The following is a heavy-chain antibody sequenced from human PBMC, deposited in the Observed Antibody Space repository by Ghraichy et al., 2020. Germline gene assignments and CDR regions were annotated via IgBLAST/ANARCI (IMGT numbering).Heavy chain of an antibody. Sequence: GGSLRLSCAPSGFTFSSYWMSWVRQAPGKGLEWVAKIKQDGSEKYYVDSVKGRFTISRDNAKNSLYLQMNSLRAEDTAVYYCARDGLGYCSSISCHNWFDPWGQGTLVTVSS. D-gene: IGHD2-2*01. CDR2: IKQDGSEK. J-gene: IGHJ5*02. CDR3: ARDGLGYCSSISCHNWFDP. CDR1: GFTFSSYW. V-gene: IGHV3-7*01.